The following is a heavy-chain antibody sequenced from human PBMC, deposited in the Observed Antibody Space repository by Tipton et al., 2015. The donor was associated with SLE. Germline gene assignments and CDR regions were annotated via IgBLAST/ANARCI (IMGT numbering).Heavy chain of an antibody. J-gene: IGHJ5*02. Sequence: TLSLTCAVYDGSLSDYYWSWFRRPPGKRLEWIAYIYHSGITNYNPSLQSRVTITVDMSKNQFSLRLISVTAADTAVYYCARGGTGDGRNPFDPWGQGTLVTVSS. CDR1: DGSLSDYY. D-gene: IGHD4-23*01. V-gene: IGHV4-34*01. CDR2: IYHSGIT. CDR3: ARGGTGDGRNPFDP.